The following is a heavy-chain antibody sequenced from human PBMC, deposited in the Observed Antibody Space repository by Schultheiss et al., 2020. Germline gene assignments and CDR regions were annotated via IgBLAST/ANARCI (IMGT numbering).Heavy chain of an antibody. CDR3: ARRVYDSSGYYDY. D-gene: IGHD3-22*01. V-gene: IGHV4-34*01. CDR2: INHSGST. J-gene: IGHJ4*02. CDR1: RSSFRSYY. Sequence: SETLSLTCSVSRSSFRSYYWGWIRQPPGKGLEWIGEINHSGSTNYNPSLKSRVTISVDTSKNQFSLKLSSVTAADTAVYYCARRVYDSSGYYDYWGRGTLVTVSS.